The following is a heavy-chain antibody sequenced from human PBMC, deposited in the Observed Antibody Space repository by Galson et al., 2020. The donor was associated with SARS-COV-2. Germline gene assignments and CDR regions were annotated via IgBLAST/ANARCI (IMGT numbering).Heavy chain of an antibody. D-gene: IGHD3-22*01. CDR3: ATDPTYYDSTAFSF. Sequence: SVKVSCKASGGDFINYAITWVRQAPGQGPEWMGSIIVAFGTPNYAQNFQGRVTITVDESTTTAYMELSTLTSDDTAVYYCATDPTYYDSTAFSFWGQVTLVTVSS. CDR1: GGDFINYA. CDR2: IIVAFGTP. V-gene: IGHV1-69*13. J-gene: IGHJ4*02.